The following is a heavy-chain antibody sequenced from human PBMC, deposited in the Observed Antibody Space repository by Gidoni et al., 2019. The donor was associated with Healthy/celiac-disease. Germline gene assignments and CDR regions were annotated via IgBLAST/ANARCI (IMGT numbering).Heavy chain of an antibody. CDR2: IIPIFGTA. D-gene: IGHD2-15*01. V-gene: IGHV1-69*06. Sequence: QVQLVQSGAEVKKPGSSVKVSCTASGGTFSSYAISWVRQAPGQGLEWMGGIIPIFGTANYAQKFQGRVTITADKSTSTAYMELSSLRSEDTAVYYCARSEVVVAATGVYAFDIWGQGTMVTVSS. CDR1: GGTFSSYA. J-gene: IGHJ3*02. CDR3: ARSEVVVAATGVYAFDI.